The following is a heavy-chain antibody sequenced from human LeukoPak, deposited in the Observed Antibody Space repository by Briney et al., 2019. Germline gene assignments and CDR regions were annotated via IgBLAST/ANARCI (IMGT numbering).Heavy chain of an antibody. CDR1: GFTVSSNY. V-gene: IGHV3-53*01. CDR3: ARDRLWFGELPYYGMDV. J-gene: IGHJ6*02. Sequence: GGSLRLSCAASGFTVSSNYVIWVRQAPGKGLEWVSVIYSGGSTYYADSVKGRFTISRDNSKNTLYLQMNSLRAEDTAVYYCARDRLWFGELPYYGMDVWGQGTTVTVSS. D-gene: IGHD3-10*01. CDR2: IYSGGST.